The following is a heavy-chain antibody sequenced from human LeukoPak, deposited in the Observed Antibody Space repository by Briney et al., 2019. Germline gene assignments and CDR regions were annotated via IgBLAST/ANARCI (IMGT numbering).Heavy chain of an antibody. CDR3: ARDRWYYYDSSDYYHDAFDI. V-gene: IGHV3-30*04. D-gene: IGHD3-22*01. CDR1: GFTLSSYA. CDR2: ISYDGSNK. Sequence: GGSLRLAWAAAGFTLSSYAMHWVRQALGKGLGWVAVISYDGSNKYYADSVKGRFTISRDNSENTLYLQMNSLRAEDTAVYYCARDRWYYYDSSDYYHDAFDIWGQGTMVTVSS. J-gene: IGHJ3*02.